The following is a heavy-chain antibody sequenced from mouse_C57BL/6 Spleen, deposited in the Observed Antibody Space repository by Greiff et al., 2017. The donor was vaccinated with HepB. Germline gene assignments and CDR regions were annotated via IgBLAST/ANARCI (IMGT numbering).Heavy chain of an antibody. CDR3: ARSGGYAMDY. CDR2: IYPGDGDT. D-gene: IGHD3-2*02. CDR1: GYAFSSSW. J-gene: IGHJ4*01. Sequence: VQLQQSGPELVKPGASVKISCKASGYAFSSSWMNWVKQRPGKGLEWIGRIYPGDGDTNYNGKFKGKATLTADKSSSTAYMQLSSLTSEDSAVYFCARSGGYAMDYWGQGTSVTVSS. V-gene: IGHV1-82*01.